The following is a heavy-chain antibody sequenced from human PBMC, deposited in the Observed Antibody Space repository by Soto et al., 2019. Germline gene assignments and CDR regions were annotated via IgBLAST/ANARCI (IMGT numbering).Heavy chain of an antibody. V-gene: IGHV3-7*01. J-gene: IGHJ4*02. D-gene: IGHD2-2*02. CDR1: GFTFSTYW. Sequence: EVQLVESGGGLVQPGGSLTLSCAASGFTFSTYWMTWVRQAPGKGLEWVANIKEDGNEKNYVDSVKGRFTISRDNVRNSVYLQMNSLRAEDTAVYCCAKNRASVTYRGKGTLVTVSS. CDR3: AKNRASVTY. CDR2: IKEDGNEK.